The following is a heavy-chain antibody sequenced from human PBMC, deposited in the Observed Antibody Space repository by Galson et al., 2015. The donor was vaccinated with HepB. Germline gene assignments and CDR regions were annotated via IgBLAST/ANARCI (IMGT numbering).Heavy chain of an antibody. CDR3: AICSTDSSNQYNWFDP. D-gene: IGHD6-13*01. CDR2: FDPKDGET. V-gene: IGHV1-24*01. Sequence: SVKVSCKVSGYTLTELSMHWVRQAPGKGLEWMGGFDPKDGETIYAQKFQGRVTMTEDTSTDTAYMELSSLRSEDTAVYYCAICSTDSSNQYNWFDPWGQGTLVTVSS. CDR1: GYTLTELS. J-gene: IGHJ5*02.